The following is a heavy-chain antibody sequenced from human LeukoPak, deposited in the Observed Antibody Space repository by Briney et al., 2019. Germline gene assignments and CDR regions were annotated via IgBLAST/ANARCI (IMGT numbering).Heavy chain of an antibody. CDR1: GFTFSSYG. D-gene: IGHD6-13*01. V-gene: IGHV3-23*01. CDR3: ASTGTAAAANYYYYYMDV. Sequence: GGSLRLSCAASGFTFSSYGMSWVRQAPGKGLEWVSAISGSGGSTYYADSVKGRFTISRDNSKNTLYLQMNSLRAEDTAVYYCASTGTAAAANYYYYYMDVWGKGTTVTVSS. CDR2: ISGSGGST. J-gene: IGHJ6*03.